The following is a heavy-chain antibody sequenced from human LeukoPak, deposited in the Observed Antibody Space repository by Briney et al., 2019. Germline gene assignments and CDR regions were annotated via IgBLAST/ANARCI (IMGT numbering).Heavy chain of an antibody. D-gene: IGHD1-26*01. Sequence: GGSLRLSCAASGFIFSNYWMSWVRQAPGKGLEWVANIKQDGSEKYYVDSVKGRFTISRDNAKNSLFLQMNSLRADDTAVYYCARDTRTFDYWGQGTLVTVS. V-gene: IGHV3-7*01. CDR1: GFIFSNYW. CDR2: IKQDGSEK. CDR3: ARDTRTFDY. J-gene: IGHJ4*02.